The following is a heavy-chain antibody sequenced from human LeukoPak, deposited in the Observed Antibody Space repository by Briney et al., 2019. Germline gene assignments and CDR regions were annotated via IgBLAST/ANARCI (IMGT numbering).Heavy chain of an antibody. Sequence: PGGSLRLSCAASGFTFSSYWMSWVRQAPGKGLEWVAKIRQDGSEKSYVGSVEGRFTISRDNAKNSLYLQLNSLRAEDTAVYYCATESRSTSWDYWGQGTLVTVSS. D-gene: IGHD2-2*01. CDR3: ATESRSTSWDY. CDR1: GFTFSSYW. J-gene: IGHJ4*02. CDR2: IRQDGSEK. V-gene: IGHV3-7*01.